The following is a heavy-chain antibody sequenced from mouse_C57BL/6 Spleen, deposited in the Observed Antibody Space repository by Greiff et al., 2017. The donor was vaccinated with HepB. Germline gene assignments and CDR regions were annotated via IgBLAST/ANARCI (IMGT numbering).Heavy chain of an antibody. CDR3: AREGLGNYYGVGGAMDY. CDR2: IYPGSGNT. D-gene: IGHD1-2*01. J-gene: IGHJ4*01. Sequence: QVQLQQSGAELVRPGASVKLSCKASGYTFTDYYINWVKQRPGQGLEWIARIYPGSGNTYYNEKFKGKATLTAEKSSSTAYMQLSSLTSEDSAVYFCAREGLGNYYGVGGAMDYWGQGTSVTVSS. V-gene: IGHV1-76*01. CDR1: GYTFTDYY.